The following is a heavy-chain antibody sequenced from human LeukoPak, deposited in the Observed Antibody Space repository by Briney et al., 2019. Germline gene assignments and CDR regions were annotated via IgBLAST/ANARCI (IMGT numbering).Heavy chain of an antibody. CDR1: VYSFISYS. D-gene: IGHD3-10*01. Sequence: ASVKVSSKTSVYSFISYSISWVRQAPGQGLEWMGWISAYNGNTNFAQKLQGRVTMTTDTSTSTAYTELRSLRSDGTAHYHCAGDRGYYYGSGSPLANFDYWGQGTLVTVSS. J-gene: IGHJ4*02. V-gene: IGHV1-18*04. CDR3: AGDRGYYYGSGSPLANFDY. CDR2: ISAYNGNT.